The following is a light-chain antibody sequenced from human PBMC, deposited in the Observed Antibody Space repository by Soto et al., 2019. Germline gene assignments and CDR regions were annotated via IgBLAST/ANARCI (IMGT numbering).Light chain of an antibody. CDR2: NNH. J-gene: IGLJ3*02. CDR3: ATWDDSLIGRV. CDR1: SSNIGSHT. V-gene: IGLV1-44*01. Sequence: QSVLTQPPSASGTPGQRVTIYCSGSSSNIGSHTVNWYQQLPGTAPKLLIYNNHQRPSGVPDRFSGSKSDTSASLAISGLQSEDEADYYCATWDDSLIGRVFGGGTKVTVL.